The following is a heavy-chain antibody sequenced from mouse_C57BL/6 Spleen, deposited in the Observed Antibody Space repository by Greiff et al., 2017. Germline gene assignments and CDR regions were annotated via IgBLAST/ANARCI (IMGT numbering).Heavy chain of an antibody. V-gene: IGHV1-64*01. CDR3: PCGNFYDMGY. J-gene: IGHJ4*01. CDR2: IHPNSGST. CDR1: GYTFTSYW. D-gene: IGHD2-1*01. Sequence: QVQLQQPGAELVKPGDSVKLSCKASGYTFTSYWMHWVKQRPGQGLEWIGMIHPNSGSTNYNEKFKSKATQTVDKSSSTANMQLSSLTSEDTAVYDCPCGNFYDMGYWGQRTSVTVA.